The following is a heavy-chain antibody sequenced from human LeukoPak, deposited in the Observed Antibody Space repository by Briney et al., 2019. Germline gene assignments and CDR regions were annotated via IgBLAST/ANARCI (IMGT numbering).Heavy chain of an antibody. CDR3: VRGQTIDF. CDR2: IKSDGTGM. Sequence: GGSLRLSCTASGFTFSDYWMYWVRQAPGKGLVWVSRIKSDGTGMLYEDFAEGRFTISRDNAKNALYLQMSSLREEDTAVYYCVRGQTIDFWGQGILVTVYS. D-gene: IGHD3-10*01. V-gene: IGHV3-74*03. CDR1: GFTFSDYW. J-gene: IGHJ4*02.